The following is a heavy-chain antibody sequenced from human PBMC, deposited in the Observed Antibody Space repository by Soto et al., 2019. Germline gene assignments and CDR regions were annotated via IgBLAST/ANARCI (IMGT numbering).Heavy chain of an antibody. Sequence: EVQLLESGGGLVQPGGSLRLSCAASGFTFSSYAMRWVRQAPGKGLEWVSAMSGSGGSTYYADSVKGRFTISRDNSKNALYLQMNSLRAEDTAVYYCAKWGGYSPLPTMHAEYFQHWGQGTLVTVSS. CDR3: AKWGGYSPLPTMHAEYFQH. J-gene: IGHJ1*01. D-gene: IGHD3-3*01. V-gene: IGHV3-23*01. CDR2: MSGSGGST. CDR1: GFTFSSYA.